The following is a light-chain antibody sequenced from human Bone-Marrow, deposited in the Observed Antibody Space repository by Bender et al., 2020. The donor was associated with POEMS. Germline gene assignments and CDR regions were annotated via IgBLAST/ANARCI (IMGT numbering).Light chain of an antibody. CDR2: YDD. J-gene: IGLJ3*02. CDR3: SSWDDSLNSWV. Sequence: QSVLTQPPSVSEAPRQRVTISCSGRTSNVGNNAVNWYQQLPGKAPKLLIYYDDLLPSGVSDRFSGSKSGTSASLSISGLQSEDEADYHCSSWDDSLNSWVFGGGTKLTVL. CDR1: TSNVGNNA. V-gene: IGLV1-36*01.